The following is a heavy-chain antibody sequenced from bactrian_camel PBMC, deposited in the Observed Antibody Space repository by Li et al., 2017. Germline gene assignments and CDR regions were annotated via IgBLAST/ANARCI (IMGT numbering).Heavy chain of an antibody. CDR2: LHRDGFT. V-gene: IGHV3S53*01. Sequence: HVQLVESGGGSVQAGGTLRLSCTSLGYYRMHDFYCMAWFRQVPGKEREEVARLHRDGFTRYADPVKGRFTISKDDAKNTLYLAMNSLKPEDSAMYYCAAAPGYRSNPLKFLPTDYWGQGTQVTVS. CDR3: AAAPGYRSNPLKFLPTDY. CDR1: GYYRMHDFYC. J-gene: IGHJ4*01. D-gene: IGHD2*01.